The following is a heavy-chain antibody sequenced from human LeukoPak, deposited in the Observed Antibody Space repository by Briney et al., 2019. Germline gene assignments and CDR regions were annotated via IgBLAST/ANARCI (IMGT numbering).Heavy chain of an antibody. CDR2: INPNTGST. D-gene: IGHD2/OR15-2a*01. V-gene: IGHV1-2*02. J-gene: IGHJ5*02. Sequence: EASVKVSCKASGYVFTAYYIHWVRQAPGQGLEWMGWINPNTGSTYYAQKFQGRVTMTRDTSVSTAYVELSSVTSDDTAVYYCSRATFEYDTTTGLYRPLPVDLWGQGTLVTVSS. CDR1: GYVFTAYY. CDR3: SRATFEYDTTTGLYRPLPVDL.